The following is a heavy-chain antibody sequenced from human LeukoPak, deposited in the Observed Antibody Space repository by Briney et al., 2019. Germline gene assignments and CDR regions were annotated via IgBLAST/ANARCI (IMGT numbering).Heavy chain of an antibody. J-gene: IGHJ4*02. V-gene: IGHV4-39*07. CDR3: ARVRIKAMVRNFDY. D-gene: IGHD5-18*01. Sequence: SETLSLTCTVSGGSISSSSYYWGWIRQPPGKGLEWIGSIYYSGSTYYNPSLKSRVTISVDTSKNQFSLKLSSVTAADTAVYYCARVRIKAMVRNFDYWGQGTLVTVSS. CDR2: IYYSGST. CDR1: GGSISSSSYY.